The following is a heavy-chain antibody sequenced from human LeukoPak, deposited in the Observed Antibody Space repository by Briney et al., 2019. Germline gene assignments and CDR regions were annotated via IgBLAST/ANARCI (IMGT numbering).Heavy chain of an antibody. CDR2: ISYDGSNK. Sequence: GGSLRLSCAASGFTFSSYGMHWVRQAPGKGLEWVAVISYDGSNKYYADSVKGRFTISRDNSKNTLYLQMNSLRAEDTAVYYCARGYCSSTSCLDYWGQGTLVTVSS. D-gene: IGHD2-2*01. CDR1: GFTFSSYG. J-gene: IGHJ4*02. V-gene: IGHV3-30*03. CDR3: ARGYCSSTSCLDY.